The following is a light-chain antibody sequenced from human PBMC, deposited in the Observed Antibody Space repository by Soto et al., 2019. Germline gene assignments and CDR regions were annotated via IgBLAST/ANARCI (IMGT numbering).Light chain of an antibody. CDR2: AAS. J-gene: IGKJ5*01. V-gene: IGKV1-39*01. CDR3: QQSYSTPIT. Sequence: QFTQSPSSLSASVGDRVTITCRASQGISSYLAWYQQKPGKAPKLLIYAASTLQSGVPSRFSGSGSGTDFTLTISSLQPEDFATYYCQQSYSTPITFGQGTRLEIK. CDR1: QGISSY.